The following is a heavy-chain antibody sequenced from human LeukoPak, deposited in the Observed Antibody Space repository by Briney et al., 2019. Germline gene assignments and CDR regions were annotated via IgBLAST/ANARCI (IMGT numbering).Heavy chain of an antibody. J-gene: IGHJ6*02. CDR2: ISSSSSYI. CDR3: ARDRGYYDILTGYLSYYYGMDV. V-gene: IGHV3-21*01. Sequence: PGGSLRLSCAASGFTFSSYSMNWVRQAPGKGLEWVSSISSSSSYIYYADSVKGRFTISRDNAKNSLYLQMNSLRAEDTAVYYCARDRGYYDILTGYLSYYYGMDVWAQGTTVTVSS. D-gene: IGHD3-9*01. CDR1: GFTFSSYS.